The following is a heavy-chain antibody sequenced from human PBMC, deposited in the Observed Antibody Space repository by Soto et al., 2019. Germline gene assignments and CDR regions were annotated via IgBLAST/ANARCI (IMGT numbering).Heavy chain of an antibody. CDR1: GFTFSSYA. V-gene: IGHV3-23*01. CDR3: AKAQQQLEPHHYYGMDV. J-gene: IGHJ6*02. CDR2: ISGSGGST. D-gene: IGHD6-13*01. Sequence: GGSLRLSCAASGFTFSSYAMSWVRQAPGKGLEWVSAISGSGGSTYYADSVKGRFTISRDNSKNTLYLQMNSLRAEDTAVYYCAKAQQQLEPHHYYGMDVWGQGTTVTVSS.